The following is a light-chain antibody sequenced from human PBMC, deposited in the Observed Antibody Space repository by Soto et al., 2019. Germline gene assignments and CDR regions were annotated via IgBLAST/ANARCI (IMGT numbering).Light chain of an antibody. J-gene: IGLJ1*01. CDR1: SSNIGAGYD. V-gene: IGLV1-40*01. Sequence: QSVLTQPPSVSGAPGQRVTISCTGSSSNIGAGYDVHWYQQLPGTAPKLLIYGNTNRPSGVPVRFSGSKSGTSASLAITGLRAEDEAHYYCQSFDTRLSVYVFATGTKLTVL. CDR2: GNT. CDR3: QSFDTRLSVYV.